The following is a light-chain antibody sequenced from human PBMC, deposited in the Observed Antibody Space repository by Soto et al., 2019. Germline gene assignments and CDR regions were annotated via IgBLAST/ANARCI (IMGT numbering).Light chain of an antibody. J-gene: IGKJ4*01. Sequence: DLPMTQSPSSLSASVGARVTITCRASQSVSTSVNWYQQLGGKAPKLLIQHSSTLQSGVPSRFSGSGSGTDFTLTISSLQPEDCATYYCQQTFSNRLSFGGGTKVEIK. CDR2: HSS. CDR3: QQTFSNRLS. CDR1: QSVSTS. V-gene: IGKV1-39*01.